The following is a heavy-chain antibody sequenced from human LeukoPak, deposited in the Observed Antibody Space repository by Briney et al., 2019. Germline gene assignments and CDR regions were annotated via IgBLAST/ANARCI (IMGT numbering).Heavy chain of an antibody. J-gene: IGHJ4*02. Sequence: PGGSLRLSCEASGFTFSTYEMNWVRQVPGKGLESVSYMSRSGDIIYYADSVKGRFTISRDNAKNSLYLQMNSLRAEDTAVYYCARDVYYGSGSPRLDYWGQGTLVTVSS. CDR3: ARDVYYGSGSPRLDY. CDR1: GFTFSTYE. D-gene: IGHD3-10*01. CDR2: MSRSGDII. V-gene: IGHV3-48*03.